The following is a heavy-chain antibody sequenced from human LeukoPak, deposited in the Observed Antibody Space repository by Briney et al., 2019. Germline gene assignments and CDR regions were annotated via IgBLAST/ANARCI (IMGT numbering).Heavy chain of an antibody. CDR1: GFTFSSSW. D-gene: IGHD6-19*01. Sequence: GGSLRLSCAASGFTFSSSWLHWVRQAPGKGLVWVSRINSDGRSTTYADSVRGRFTISRDNAKNTLYLQMNSLRAEDTAVYFCARGEGVSGWYFDYWGQGTLVTVSS. CDR2: INSDGRST. V-gene: IGHV3-74*01. J-gene: IGHJ4*02. CDR3: ARGEGVSGWYFDY.